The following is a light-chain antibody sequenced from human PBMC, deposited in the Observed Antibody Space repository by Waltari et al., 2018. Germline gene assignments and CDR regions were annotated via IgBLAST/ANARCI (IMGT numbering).Light chain of an antibody. Sequence: QSALTQPASVSGSPGQSITISCTGTNSDVGGYNYVSWYQQDPGKAPKLMIYEVSNRPPGVSTRCSGSKAGKPASLTISGLQAEDESDYYCASYTSKTTWVFGGGTKLTVL. V-gene: IGLV2-14*01. CDR1: NSDVGGYNY. J-gene: IGLJ3*02. CDR2: EVS. CDR3: ASYTSKTTWV.